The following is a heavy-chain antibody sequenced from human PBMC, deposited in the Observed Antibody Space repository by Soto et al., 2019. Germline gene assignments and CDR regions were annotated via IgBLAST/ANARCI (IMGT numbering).Heavy chain of an antibody. Sequence: QVQLVESGGGVVQPGRSLSLSCAASGFTFSYYGIHWVRQAPGKGLEWVAVISYDGSNKYYADSVKGRFTISRDNSKNTLYLQMNSLRAEDTAVYYCAKEDGSGWYYFDYWGQGTLVTVSS. D-gene: IGHD6-19*01. CDR3: AKEDGSGWYYFDY. J-gene: IGHJ4*02. CDR1: GFTFSYYG. CDR2: ISYDGSNK. V-gene: IGHV3-30*18.